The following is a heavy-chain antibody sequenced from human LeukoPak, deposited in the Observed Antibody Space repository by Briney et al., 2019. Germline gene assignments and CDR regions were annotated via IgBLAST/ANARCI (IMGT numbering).Heavy chain of an antibody. J-gene: IGHJ4*02. CDR1: GFTFSSYW. CDR3: ARDPPLGSCSTISCPHLDY. CDR2: IKQDGSEK. V-gene: IGHV3-7*01. D-gene: IGHD2-2*01. Sequence: GGSLRLSCAASGFTFSSYWMSWVRQAPGKGLEWVANIKQDGSEKYYVDSVKGRFTISRDNDKNSLYLQMNSMSAEDKAVYYCARDPPLGSCSTISCPHLDYWGQGTLVTVSS.